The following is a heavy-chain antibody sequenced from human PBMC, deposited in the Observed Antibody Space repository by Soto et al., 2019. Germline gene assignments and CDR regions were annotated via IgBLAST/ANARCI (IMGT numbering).Heavy chain of an antibody. V-gene: IGHV4-39*07. CDR1: GGSISSSSYY. Sequence: SETLSLTCTVSGGSISSSSYYWGWIRQPPGKGLEWIGSIYYSGSTYYNPSLKSRVTISVDTSKNQFSLKLSSVTAADTAVYYCAREIKMTTVGGLYNWFDPWGQGTLVTVSS. D-gene: IGHD4-4*01. CDR2: IYYSGST. CDR3: AREIKMTTVGGLYNWFDP. J-gene: IGHJ5*02.